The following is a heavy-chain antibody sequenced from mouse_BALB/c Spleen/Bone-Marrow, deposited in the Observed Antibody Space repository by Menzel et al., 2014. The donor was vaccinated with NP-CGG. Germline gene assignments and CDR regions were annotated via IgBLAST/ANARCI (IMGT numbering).Heavy chain of an antibody. CDR2: ISSVSSTI. Sequence: EVQLQESGGGLVQPGGSRKLSCAASGFTFSSFGMHWVRQAPEKGLEWVAYISSVSSTIYYADTVKGRFTISRDNPKNTLFLQMTSLRSEDTAMYYYSSGGNWNDFDYWGQGTTLTVSS. D-gene: IGHD4-1*01. CDR3: SSGGNWNDFDY. J-gene: IGHJ2*01. V-gene: IGHV5-17*02. CDR1: GFTFSSFG.